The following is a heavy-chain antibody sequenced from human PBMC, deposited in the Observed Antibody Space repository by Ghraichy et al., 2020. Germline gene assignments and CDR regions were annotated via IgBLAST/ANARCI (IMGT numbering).Heavy chain of an antibody. CDR2: ISDSGGST. V-gene: IGHV3-23*01. CDR3: ARAPTQYSGAYFDY. D-gene: IGHD1-26*01. CDR1: GFTFRIYA. J-gene: IGHJ4*02. Sequence: GGSLRLSCAVSGFTFRIYAMTWVRQAPGKGMEWVSTISDSGGSTYYADSVKGRFTISRDSSRNTLFLQMNSLRVEDTAVYYCARAPTQYSGAYFDYWGQGALVTVSS.